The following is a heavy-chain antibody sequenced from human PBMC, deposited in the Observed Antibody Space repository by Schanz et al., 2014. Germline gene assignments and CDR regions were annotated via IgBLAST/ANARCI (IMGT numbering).Heavy chain of an antibody. CDR3: ARDRLECGAECYSVEVFEI. CDR1: GGTFSSYT. V-gene: IGHV1-69*04. D-gene: IGHD2-21*01. J-gene: IGHJ4*02. CDR2: IIPILGIA. Sequence: QVQLVQSGDEVKKPGASVKVSCKASGGTFSSYTISWVRQAPGQGLEWMGRIIPILGIANYAQKFQGRVTNTADKSTTTAYMELSGLRSEDTAVYYCARDRLECGAECYSVEVFEIWGQGTLVIVSS.